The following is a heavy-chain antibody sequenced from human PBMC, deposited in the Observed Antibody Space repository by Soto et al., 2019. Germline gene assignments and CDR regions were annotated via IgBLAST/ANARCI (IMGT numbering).Heavy chain of an antibody. CDR1: DFTFTKFA. Sequence: NLVESGGGVVQPGKSLRLSCTASDFTFTKFAMHWVRRAPGKGLEWVALISYDGSEKYYADSVKGRFSISRDNSRNTLYLQMNSLTGEDTAVYYCARDRDEILTGYHDYWGQGTEVTVST. V-gene: IGHV3-30-3*01. CDR2: ISYDGSEK. J-gene: IGHJ4*02. D-gene: IGHD3-9*01. CDR3: ARDRDEILTGYHDY.